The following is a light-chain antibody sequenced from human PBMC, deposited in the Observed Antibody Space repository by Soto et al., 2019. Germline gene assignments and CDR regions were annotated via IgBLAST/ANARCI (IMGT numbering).Light chain of an antibody. CDR2: EGS. Sequence: QSALTQPASVSGSPGQSITISCTGTSSDVGSYNLVSWYQQHPGKAPKLMIYEGSKRPSGVSNRFSGSKSGNTASLTISGLQAEDEADYYCCSYAGSSTVVFGEGTKVTVL. J-gene: IGLJ2*01. CDR3: CSYAGSSTVV. CDR1: SSDVGSYNL. V-gene: IGLV2-23*01.